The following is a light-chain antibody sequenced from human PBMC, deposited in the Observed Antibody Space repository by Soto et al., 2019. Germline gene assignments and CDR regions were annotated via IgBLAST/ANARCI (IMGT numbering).Light chain of an antibody. CDR3: QQYDRLPT. CDR1: QDISNY. CDR2: DAS. J-gene: IGKJ5*01. Sequence: DIQRTQSPSSLSASVGARATITCQASQDISNYLNWYQQQPGKAPQLLIYDASNLETGVPARFSGSGSGTDFTFTISSLQPDDVATYYRQQYDRLPTFGQGTRLEIK. V-gene: IGKV1-33*01.